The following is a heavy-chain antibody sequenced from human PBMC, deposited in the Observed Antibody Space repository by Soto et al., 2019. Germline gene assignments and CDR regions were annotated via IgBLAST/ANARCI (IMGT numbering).Heavy chain of an antibody. CDR3: ATYTTNYGDYY. CDR2: IYYSGST. D-gene: IGHD4-17*01. V-gene: IGHV4-59*01. CDR1: GGSISSYY. Sequence: SEPLSLTCTVSGGSISSYYWSWIRQPPGKGLEWIGYIYYSGSTNYNPSLKSRVTISVDTSKNQSSLKLSSVTAADTAVYYCATYTTNYGDYYWGQGTLVTVSS. J-gene: IGHJ4*02.